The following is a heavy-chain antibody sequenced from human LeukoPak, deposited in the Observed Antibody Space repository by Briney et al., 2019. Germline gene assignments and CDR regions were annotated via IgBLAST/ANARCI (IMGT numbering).Heavy chain of an antibody. CDR1: GGSISSSSYY. CDR2: IYYSGST. J-gene: IGHJ4*02. V-gene: IGHV4-39*07. CDR3: ARDGEQWLIDY. Sequence: SETLSLTCTVSGGSISSSSYYWGWIRQPPGKGLEWIGSIYYSGSTYYNPSLKSRVTISVDTSKNQFSLKLSSVTAADTAVYYCARDGEQWLIDYWGQGTLVTVSP. D-gene: IGHD6-19*01.